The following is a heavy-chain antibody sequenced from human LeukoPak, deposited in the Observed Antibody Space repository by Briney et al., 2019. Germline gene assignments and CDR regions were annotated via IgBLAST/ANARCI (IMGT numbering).Heavy chain of an antibody. J-gene: IGHJ3*02. CDR1: GYTFTSYD. V-gene: IGHV1-8*03. Sequence: ASVKVSCKASGYTFTSYDINWVRQATGQGLEWMGRMNPNSGNTGYAQKFQGRVTITRNTSISTAYMELSSLRSEDTAVYYCARGRRLRFLEWLLFDAFDIWGQGTMVTVSS. CDR2: MNPNSGNT. CDR3: ARGRRLRFLEWLLFDAFDI. D-gene: IGHD3-3*01.